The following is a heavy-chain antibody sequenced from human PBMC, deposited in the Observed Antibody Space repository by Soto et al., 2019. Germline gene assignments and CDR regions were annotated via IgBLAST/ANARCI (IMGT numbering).Heavy chain of an antibody. J-gene: IGHJ4*02. CDR1: GYNFTTFW. CDR3: ARLGFPGAIYFDS. CDR2: IYPGDSET. Sequence: GETLKISCKGSGYNFTTFWIGWVRQVPGKGLEWMGIIYPGDSETKYSPDFEGQVTISADRSTNTAYLQWRSLRASDTAMYYCARLGFPGAIYFDSWGLGTLVTVS. V-gene: IGHV5-51*01.